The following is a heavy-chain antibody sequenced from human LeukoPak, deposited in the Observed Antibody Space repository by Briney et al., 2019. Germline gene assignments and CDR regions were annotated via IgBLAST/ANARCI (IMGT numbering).Heavy chain of an antibody. D-gene: IGHD2-2*01. CDR2: IYAGDSDT. CDR1: GYSFTSYW. Sequence: GESLKISCKGSGYSFTSYWIGWVRQMPGKGLEWMGIIYAGDSDTRYSPSFQGQVTISVDKSISTAYLQWSSLQASDTAMYYCARAIGTSQFYFYYGMDIWGQGTTVTVSS. J-gene: IGHJ6*02. CDR3: ARAIGTSQFYFYYGMDI. V-gene: IGHV5-51*01.